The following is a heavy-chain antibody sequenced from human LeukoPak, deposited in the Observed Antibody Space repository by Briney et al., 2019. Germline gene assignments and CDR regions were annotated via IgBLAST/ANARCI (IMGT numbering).Heavy chain of an antibody. CDR1: GFTFRSYA. D-gene: IGHD4-17*01. CDR3: AKVTVTRGTFDY. Sequence: GGSLRLSCAATGFTFRSYAMSWVRQAPGTGLEWVSPISGIGGSTYPADSVTGRFTISRDNSKNTLYLQMNSLRAEDTAVYYCAKVTVTRGTFDYWGQGTLVTVSS. V-gene: IGHV3-23*01. CDR2: ISGIGGST. J-gene: IGHJ4*02.